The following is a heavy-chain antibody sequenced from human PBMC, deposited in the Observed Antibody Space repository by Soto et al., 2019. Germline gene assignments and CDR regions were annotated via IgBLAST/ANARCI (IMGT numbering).Heavy chain of an antibody. CDR3: ARGAGPQSSFTRYGMGV. D-gene: IGHD6-13*01. Sequence: GGSLRLSCAASGFTSSDYYMDWVRQAPGKGLEWVARIRNKARGYTTEYAASVKGRFFISRDESENSLYLQMNSLETDDTAVYFCARGAGPQSSFTRYGMGVWGQGTTVTVSS. CDR2: IRNKARGYTT. V-gene: IGHV3-72*01. CDR1: GFTSSDYY. J-gene: IGHJ6*02.